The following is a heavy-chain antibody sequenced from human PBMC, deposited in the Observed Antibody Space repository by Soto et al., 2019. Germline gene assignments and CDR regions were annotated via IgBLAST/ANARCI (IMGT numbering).Heavy chain of an antibody. D-gene: IGHD1-1*01. V-gene: IGHV1-69*13. Sequence: SVKVSCKSSGGTFSSHSINWVRQAPGQGLEWMGGIIPIFGPANFAKKFQGRVTITADESTTTAYMELSTLTSEDTAVYYCATGSFTSTGGRIGYHYNAMDVWGQGTTVTVSS. CDR3: ATGSFTSTGGRIGYHYNAMDV. CDR1: GGTFSSHS. J-gene: IGHJ6*02. CDR2: IIPIFGPA.